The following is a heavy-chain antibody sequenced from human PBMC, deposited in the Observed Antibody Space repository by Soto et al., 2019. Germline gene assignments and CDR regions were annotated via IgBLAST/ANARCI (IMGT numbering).Heavy chain of an antibody. CDR1: GGSISSYY. CDR2: IYYSGST. CDR3: AREGCSSTSCPIDY. Sequence: SETLSLTFTVSGGSISSYYWSWIRQPPGKGLEWIGYIYYSGSTNYNPSLKSRVTISVDTSKNQFSLKLSSVTAADTAVYYCAREGCSSTSCPIDYWGQGTLVTVSS. D-gene: IGHD2-2*01. V-gene: IGHV4-59*01. J-gene: IGHJ4*02.